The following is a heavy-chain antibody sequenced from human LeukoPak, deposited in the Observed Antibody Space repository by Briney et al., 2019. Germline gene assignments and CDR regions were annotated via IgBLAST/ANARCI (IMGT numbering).Heavy chain of an antibody. V-gene: IGHV1-69*05. J-gene: IGHJ4*01. CDR2: IIPIFGTA. CDR3: ARDRGIAARPYYFDY. D-gene: IGHD6-6*01. Sequence: SVEVSCKASGGTFSSYAISWVRQAPGQGLEWMGGIIPIFGTANYAQKFKGRVTITTDESTSTAYMELSSLRSEDTAVYYCARDRGIAARPYYFDYWGQGTLVTVSS. CDR1: GGTFSSYA.